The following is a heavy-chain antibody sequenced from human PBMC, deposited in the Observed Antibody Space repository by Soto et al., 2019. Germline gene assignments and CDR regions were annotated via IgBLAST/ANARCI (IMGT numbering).Heavy chain of an antibody. Sequence: QPGGSLRLSCAASGFTFSSYAMSWVRQAPGKGLEWVSAISGSGGSTYYADSVKGRFTISRDNSKNTLYLQMNSLRAEDTAVYYCAKDQPLRYFDWPERDAFDIWDQGTMVTVSS. CDR1: GFTFSSYA. CDR2: ISGSGGST. J-gene: IGHJ3*02. D-gene: IGHD3-9*01. CDR3: AKDQPLRYFDWPERDAFDI. V-gene: IGHV3-23*01.